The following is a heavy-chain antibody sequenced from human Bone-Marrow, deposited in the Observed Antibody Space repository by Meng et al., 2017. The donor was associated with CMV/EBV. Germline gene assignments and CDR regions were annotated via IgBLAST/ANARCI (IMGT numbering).Heavy chain of an antibody. CDR2: MNPNSGNT. V-gene: IGHV1-8*03. CDR1: GYTFTSYD. J-gene: IGHJ6*02. CDR3: ARAQVERDLRFLELLYSTYYYGMDV. Sequence: ASVKVSCKASGYTFTSYDIHWVRQATGQGLEWMGWMNPNSGNTGYAQKFQGRVTITRNTSISTAYMELSSLRSEDTAVYYCARAQVERDLRFLELLYSTYYYGMDVWGQGTTVTVSS. D-gene: IGHD3-3*01.